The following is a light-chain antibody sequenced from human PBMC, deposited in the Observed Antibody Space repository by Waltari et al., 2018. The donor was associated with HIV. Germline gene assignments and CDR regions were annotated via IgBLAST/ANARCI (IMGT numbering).Light chain of an antibody. CDR3: QQSYSPPWT. J-gene: IGKJ1*01. Sequence: DIQMTQSPSSLSASVGDRVTITCRASQKISNYLHWYHQKPGKAPNLLIYAATSFQSGVPSRVSGSGSVTDFTLTITSLQPEDFGTYYCQQSYSPPWTFGQGTKVEIK. V-gene: IGKV1-39*01. CDR1: QKISNY. CDR2: AAT.